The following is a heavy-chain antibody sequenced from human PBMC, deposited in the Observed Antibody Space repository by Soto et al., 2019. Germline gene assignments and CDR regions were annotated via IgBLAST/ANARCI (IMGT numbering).Heavy chain of an antibody. CDR2: ISAYNGNT. Sequence: ASVKVSCKASGYTFANYGISWVRQAPGQGLEWMGWISAYNGNTHYAQKLQGRVTMTTDTSTSTAYMEMRSLRSDDTAVYYCARGYCSGSSCYSYYYYYYMDVWGKGTTVTVSS. CDR3: ARGYCSGSSCYSYYYYYYMDV. CDR1: GYTFANYG. J-gene: IGHJ6*03. V-gene: IGHV1-18*01. D-gene: IGHD2-15*01.